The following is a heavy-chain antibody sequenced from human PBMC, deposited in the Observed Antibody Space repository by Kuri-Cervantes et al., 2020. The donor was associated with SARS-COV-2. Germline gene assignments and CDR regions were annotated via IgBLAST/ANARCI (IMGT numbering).Heavy chain of an antibody. CDR2: LNHSGST. D-gene: IGHD2-15*01. Sequence: SETLSLTCAVYGGAFSGYYWSLIRQPTEQGLEWIRELNHSGSTNYNPALKSRIPISVDSSKNQFSLKLSSVTAADTAVYYCARSDIVVGVAATPVPYYYYYGMDVWGQGTTVTVSS. CDR1: GGAFSGYY. J-gene: IGHJ6*02. CDR3: ARSDIVVGVAATPVPYYYYYGMDV. V-gene: IGHV4-34*01.